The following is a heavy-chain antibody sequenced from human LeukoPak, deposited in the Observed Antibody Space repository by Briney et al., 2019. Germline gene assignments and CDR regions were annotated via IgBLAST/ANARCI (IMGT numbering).Heavy chain of an antibody. V-gene: IGHV4-39*07. Sequence: PSETLSLTCTVSGGSISSSSYYWDWIRQPPGKGLEWIGSIYYSGSTYYNPSLKSRVTISVDTSKNQFSLKLSSVTAADTAVYYCARVADYGDSRVLDYWGQGTLVTVSS. CDR2: IYYSGST. D-gene: IGHD4-17*01. CDR1: GGSISSSSYY. J-gene: IGHJ4*02. CDR3: ARVADYGDSRVLDY.